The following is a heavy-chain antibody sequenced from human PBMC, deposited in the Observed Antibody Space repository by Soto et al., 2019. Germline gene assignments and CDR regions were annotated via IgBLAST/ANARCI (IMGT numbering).Heavy chain of an antibody. J-gene: IGHJ6*02. V-gene: IGHV3-15*01. D-gene: IGHD3-9*01. CDR1: GLTFSNAW. CDR3: TTIHYDILTGYYGLYGMDV. Sequence: GGSLRLSCAASGLTFSNAWMSWVRQAPGKGLEWVGRIKSKTDGGTTDYAAPVKGRFTISRDDSKNTLYLQMNSLKTEDTAVYYCTTIHYDILTGYYGLYGMDVWGQGTTVTVSS. CDR2: IKSKTDGGTT.